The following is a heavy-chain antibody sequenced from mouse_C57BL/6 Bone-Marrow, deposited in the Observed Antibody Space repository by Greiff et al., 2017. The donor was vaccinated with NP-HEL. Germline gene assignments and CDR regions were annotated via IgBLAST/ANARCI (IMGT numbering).Heavy chain of an antibody. CDR1: GFNIKDDY. CDR2: IDPENGDT. CDR3: TNCYFDY. V-gene: IGHV14-4*01. J-gene: IGHJ2*01. Sequence: EVQLQQSGAELVRPGASVKLSCTASGFNIKDDYMHWVKQRPEQGLEWIGWIDPENGDTEYASKFQGKATIPADTSSNTAYLQLSSLTSEDTAFYYCTNCYFDYWGQGTTLTVSS.